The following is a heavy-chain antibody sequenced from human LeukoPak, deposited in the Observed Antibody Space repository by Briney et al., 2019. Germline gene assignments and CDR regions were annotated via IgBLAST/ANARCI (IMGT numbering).Heavy chain of an antibody. Sequence: GGSLRLSCAASGFTLSSYSMNWVRQAPGKGLEWVSSISSSSSYIYYADSVKGRFTISRDNAKNSLYLQMNSLRAEDTAVYYCARDPEYSSSSGIDYWGQGTLVTVSS. CDR1: GFTLSSYS. CDR2: ISSSSSYI. CDR3: ARDPEYSSSSGIDY. V-gene: IGHV3-21*01. D-gene: IGHD6-6*01. J-gene: IGHJ4*02.